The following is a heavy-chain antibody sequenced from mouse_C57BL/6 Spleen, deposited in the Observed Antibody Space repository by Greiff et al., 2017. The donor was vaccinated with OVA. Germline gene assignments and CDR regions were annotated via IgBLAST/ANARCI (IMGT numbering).Heavy chain of an antibody. CDR2: IYPGSGST. V-gene: IGHV1-55*01. CDR3: ARESDDYDGFAY. CDR1: GYTFTSYW. D-gene: IGHD2-4*01. J-gene: IGHJ3*01. Sequence: VQLQQPGAELVKPWASVKMSCKASGYTFTSYWITWVKQRPGQGLEWIGDIYPGSGSTNYNEKFKSKATLTVDTSSSTAYMQLSRLTSEDSAVYYCARESDDYDGFAYWGQGTLVTVSA.